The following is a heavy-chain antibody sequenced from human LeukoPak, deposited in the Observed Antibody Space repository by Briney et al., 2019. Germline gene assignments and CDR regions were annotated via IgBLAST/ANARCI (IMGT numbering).Heavy chain of an antibody. V-gene: IGHV1-69*05. J-gene: IGHJ6*03. CDR1: GGTSSTYA. CDR2: IIPFFGTA. Sequence: SVKVSCKASGGTSSTYAISWVRQAPGQGLEWMGGIIPFFGTANYAQKFRDRVTITTDESTSTAYMELSSLRSGDTAMYYCARGPNWDDIFDYYYYMDVWAKGTTVTVSS. D-gene: IGHD1-1*01. CDR3: ARGPNWDDIFDYYYYMDV.